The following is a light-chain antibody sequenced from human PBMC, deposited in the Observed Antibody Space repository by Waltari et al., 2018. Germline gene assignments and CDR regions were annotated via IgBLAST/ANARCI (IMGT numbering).Light chain of an antibody. Sequence: DIQMTQSPSSLSTSLGDRVNITCRSSRDIESYLTWYQNKPGKAPKLLIYDASTLQRGVPPRFSGGGSGTDFTLTISGLQPEDFATYFCQQSYSTPLTFGQGTRLEIK. CDR1: RDIESY. CDR2: DAS. CDR3: QQSYSTPLT. V-gene: IGKV1-39*01. J-gene: IGKJ5*01.